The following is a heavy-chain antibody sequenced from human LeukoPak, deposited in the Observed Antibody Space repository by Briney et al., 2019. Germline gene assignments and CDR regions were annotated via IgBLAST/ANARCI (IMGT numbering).Heavy chain of an antibody. D-gene: IGHD3-22*01. J-gene: IGHJ4*02. Sequence: SVKVSCKASGGTFSSYAISWVRQAPGQGLEWMGGIIPIFGTANYAQKFQGRVTITADEPTSTAYMELSSLRSEDTAVYYCAREEVGYYGSPNDYWGQGTLVTVSS. CDR1: GGTFSSYA. CDR2: IIPIFGTA. CDR3: AREEVGYYGSPNDY. V-gene: IGHV1-69*13.